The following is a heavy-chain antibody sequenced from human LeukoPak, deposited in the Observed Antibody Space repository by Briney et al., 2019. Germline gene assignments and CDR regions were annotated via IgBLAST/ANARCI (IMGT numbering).Heavy chain of an antibody. J-gene: IGHJ6*02. CDR1: GFTFSSYA. Sequence: GASLRLSCAASGFTFSSYAMSWVRQAPGKGLEWVSAISGSGGSTYYADSVKGRFTISRDNAKNSLYLQMNSLRAEDTAVYYCARVGYCSSTSCYTDYYYGMDVWGQGTTVTVSS. CDR2: ISGSGGST. V-gene: IGHV3-23*01. D-gene: IGHD2-2*02. CDR3: ARVGYCSSTSCYTDYYYGMDV.